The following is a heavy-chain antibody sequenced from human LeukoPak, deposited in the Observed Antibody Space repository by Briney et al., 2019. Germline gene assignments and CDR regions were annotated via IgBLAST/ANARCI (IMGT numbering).Heavy chain of an antibody. J-gene: IGHJ2*01. CDR3: ARPRTAWSSHWYFEV. D-gene: IGHD1-1*01. CDR2: ISTGGNYI. V-gene: IGHV3-11*03. Sequence: PGGSLRLACAASEFTFSDYYMSWIRQAPGKGLEWVSYISTGGNYIKDADSVKGRFTISRDNAKNSLFLRMSSLRVEDTAVYYCARPRTAWSSHWYFEVWGRGTLVTVSS. CDR1: EFTFSDYY.